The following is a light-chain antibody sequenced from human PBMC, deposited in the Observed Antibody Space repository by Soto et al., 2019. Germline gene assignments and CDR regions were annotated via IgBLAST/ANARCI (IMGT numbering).Light chain of an antibody. V-gene: IGLV2-14*01. CDR3: TSYTVHSTYV. J-gene: IGLJ1*01. CDR2: EVS. Sequence: QSALTQPASVSGSPGQSITISCTGTSSDVGGYNYVSWYQQHPGKAPKLIIFEVSNRPSGVSNRFSASKPANTASLTISGLQAEDEADYYCTSYTVHSTYVFGTGTKLTVL. CDR1: SSDVGGYNY.